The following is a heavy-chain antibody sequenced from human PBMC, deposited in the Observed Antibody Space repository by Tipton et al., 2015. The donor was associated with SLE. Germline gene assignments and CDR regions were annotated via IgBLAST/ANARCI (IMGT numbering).Heavy chain of an antibody. V-gene: IGHV4-59*01. CDR1: GGSISSYY. D-gene: IGHD3-10*01. CDR3: ARESPLWFGTDAFDI. J-gene: IGHJ3*02. Sequence: LRLSCAVSGGSISSYYWSWIRQPPGKGLEWIGYIYYSGSTNYNPSLKSRVTISVDTSKNQFSLKLSSVTAADTAVYYCARESPLWFGTDAFDIWGQGTMVTVSS. CDR2: IYYSGST.